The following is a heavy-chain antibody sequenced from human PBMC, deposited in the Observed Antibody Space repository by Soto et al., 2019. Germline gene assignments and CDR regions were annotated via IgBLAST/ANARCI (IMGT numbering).Heavy chain of an antibody. CDR3: ARGPYSSGWYGRPNNWFDP. D-gene: IGHD6-19*01. V-gene: IGHV6-1*01. CDR2: TYYRSKWYN. J-gene: IGHJ5*02. CDR1: GDSVSSNSAA. Sequence: SQTLSLTCXISGDSVSSNSAAWNWIRQSPSRGLEWLGRTYYRSKWYNDYAVSVKSRITINPDTSKNQFSLQLNSVTPEDTAVYYCARGPYSSGWYGRPNNWFDPWGQGTLVTVSS.